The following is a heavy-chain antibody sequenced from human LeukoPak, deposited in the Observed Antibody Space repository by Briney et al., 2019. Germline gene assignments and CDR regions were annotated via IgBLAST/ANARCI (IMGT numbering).Heavy chain of an antibody. D-gene: IGHD4-17*01. J-gene: IGHJ5*02. CDR3: AKDRGDYTNWFDP. CDR2: IRYDGSNK. CDR1: GFIFSSFG. V-gene: IGHV3-30*02. Sequence: GGSLRLSCAASGFIFSSFGMHWVRQAPGKRLEWVAFIRYDGSNKYYADSVKGRFTISRDNSKNTLYLQMNSPRAEDTAIYYCAKDRGDYTNWFDPWGQGTLVTVSS.